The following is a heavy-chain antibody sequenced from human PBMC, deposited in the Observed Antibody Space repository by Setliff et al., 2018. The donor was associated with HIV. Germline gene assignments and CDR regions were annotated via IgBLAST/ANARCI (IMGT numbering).Heavy chain of an antibody. Sequence: SETLSLTCTVSGGSIRSHYWSWIRQSPGKGLEWIGYFYYSGTTNYNPSLKSRVTISAETSKNQISLKVKSVTAADTAVYYCARGVVDYDFWSGSGDYYYMDVWGKGTTVTVSS. CDR3: ARGVVDYDFWSGSGDYYYMDV. CDR1: GGSIRSHY. D-gene: IGHD3-3*01. V-gene: IGHV4-59*11. J-gene: IGHJ6*03. CDR2: FYYSGTT.